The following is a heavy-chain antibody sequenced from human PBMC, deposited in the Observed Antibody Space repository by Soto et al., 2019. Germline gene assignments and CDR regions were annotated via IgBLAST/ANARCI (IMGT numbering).Heavy chain of an antibody. Sequence: SGPTLVNPTQTLTLTCTFSGFSLSTDDVGVGWIRQPPGKALDWLAVIYWDDDKRYSPSLKSRLTITKDTSKNQVLLTMTNMDPVDTATYFCARSKYSISSFDFWGQGTLVTVSS. CDR3: ARSKYSISSFDF. V-gene: IGHV2-5*02. CDR1: GFSLSTDDVG. J-gene: IGHJ4*02. CDR2: IYWDDDK. D-gene: IGHD6-6*01.